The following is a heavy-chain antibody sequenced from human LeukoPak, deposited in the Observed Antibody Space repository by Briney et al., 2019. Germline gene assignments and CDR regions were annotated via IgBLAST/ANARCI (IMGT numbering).Heavy chain of an antibody. CDR3: ARVTVLLWFGETSDYYYMDV. CDR2: ISSSSSYM. V-gene: IGHV3-21*01. Sequence: PGGSLRLSCAASGFTFSTYSMNWVRRAPGKGLEWVSSISSSSSYMYYADSVKGRFTISRDNAKNSLYLQMNSLRAEDTAVYYCARVTVLLWFGETSDYYYMDVWGKGTTVTVS. D-gene: IGHD3-10*01. J-gene: IGHJ6*03. CDR1: GFTFSTYS.